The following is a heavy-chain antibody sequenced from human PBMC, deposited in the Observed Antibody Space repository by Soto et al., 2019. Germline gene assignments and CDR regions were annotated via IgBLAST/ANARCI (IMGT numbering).Heavy chain of an antibody. CDR3: ARDVYDTYGMDV. Sequence: EVQLVESGGGLVQPGGSLRLSCAASGFTFSSYAMHWVRQAPGKGLEYVSVISSNGGSTSYANSVKGRFTISRDNSKNTPYLQMGSLRAEDMAVYYCARDVYDTYGMDVWGEGTTVTVSS. D-gene: IGHD3-16*01. CDR2: ISSNGGST. V-gene: IGHV3-64*01. CDR1: GFTFSSYA. J-gene: IGHJ6*04.